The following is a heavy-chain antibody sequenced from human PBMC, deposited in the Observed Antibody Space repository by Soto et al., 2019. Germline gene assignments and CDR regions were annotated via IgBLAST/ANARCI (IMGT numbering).Heavy chain of an antibody. CDR2: ISGSGGST. J-gene: IGHJ6*02. CDR1: GFTFNNYA. D-gene: IGHD3-10*01. V-gene: IGHV3-23*01. Sequence: GGSLRLSCAASGFTFNNYAMSWVRQAPAKGLEWVSTISGSGGSTYYADSVKGRFTISRDNSKNTLYLHMNSLTAEDTAVYYCAKDPYGSGRFGYHGMDVWGQGTTVTVSS. CDR3: AKDPYGSGRFGYHGMDV.